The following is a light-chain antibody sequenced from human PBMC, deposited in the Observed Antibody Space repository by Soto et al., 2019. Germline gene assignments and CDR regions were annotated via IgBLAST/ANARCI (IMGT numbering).Light chain of an antibody. Sequence: QSVLTQPASVAGAPGQSITISCTGTSSDVGGYNYVSWYQQHPGKAPTLMIHDVSNRPSGVSNRFSGSKSGNTASLTISGLQAEDEADYYCSSYTSSSTRDVFGTGTKVTVL. CDR2: DVS. CDR1: SSDVGGYNY. J-gene: IGLJ1*01. V-gene: IGLV2-14*01. CDR3: SSYTSSSTRDV.